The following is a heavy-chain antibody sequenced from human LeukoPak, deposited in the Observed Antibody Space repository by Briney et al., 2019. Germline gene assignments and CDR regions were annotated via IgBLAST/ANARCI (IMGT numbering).Heavy chain of an antibody. CDR1: GYTFTKYG. CDR2: ISIIDGNT. CDR3: ARDSDTTSGRDP. D-gene: IGHD1-26*01. V-gene: IGHV1-18*01. J-gene: IGHJ5*02. Sequence: ASVTVSCKAFGYTFTKYGISWVRQAPGQGLEWMGWISIIDGNTNYAQKLQGRVTMTTDTSTNTVYMELRSLRFDDTAVYYCARDSDTTSGRDPWGQGTLVTVSP.